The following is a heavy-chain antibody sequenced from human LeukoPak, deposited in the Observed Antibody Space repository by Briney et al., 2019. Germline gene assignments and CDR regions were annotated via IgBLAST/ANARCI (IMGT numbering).Heavy chain of an antibody. Sequence: ASVKVSRKASGYTFTSYDINWVRQATGQGLEWMGWMNPNSGNTGYAQKFQGRVTMTRNTSISTAYMELSSLRSEDTAVYYCARQGYYDSSGYLDYWGQGTLVTVSS. CDR1: GYTFTSYD. D-gene: IGHD3-22*01. V-gene: IGHV1-8*01. J-gene: IGHJ4*02. CDR2: MNPNSGNT. CDR3: ARQGYYDSSGYLDY.